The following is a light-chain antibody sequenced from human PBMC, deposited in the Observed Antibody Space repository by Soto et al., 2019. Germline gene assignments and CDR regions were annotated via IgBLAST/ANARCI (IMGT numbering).Light chain of an antibody. J-gene: IGKJ1*01. Sequence: DIQMTQSPSTLSASVGDRVTITCRASQSVNSWLAWYQQKPGKAPKLLIYKASNLENGVPSRFSGSGSWTEFTLTISCLQPDDFASYYCQQYNNYSGTFGQGTKVEIK. CDR1: QSVNSW. CDR2: KAS. CDR3: QQYNNYSGT. V-gene: IGKV1-5*03.